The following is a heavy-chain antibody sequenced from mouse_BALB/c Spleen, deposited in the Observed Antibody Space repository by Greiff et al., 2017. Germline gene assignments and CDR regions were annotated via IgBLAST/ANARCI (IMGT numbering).Heavy chain of an antibody. J-gene: IGHJ2*01. D-gene: IGHD1-1*01. CDR1: GYTFTSYW. Sequence: QVQLQQSGAELAKPGASVKMSCKASGYTFTSYWMHWVKQRPGQGLEWIGYINPSTGYTEYNQKFKDKATLTADKSSSTAYMQLSSLTSEDSAVYYCARGHITTVVGFDYWGQGTTLTVSS. CDR2: INPSTGYT. CDR3: ARGHITTVVGFDY. V-gene: IGHV1-7*01.